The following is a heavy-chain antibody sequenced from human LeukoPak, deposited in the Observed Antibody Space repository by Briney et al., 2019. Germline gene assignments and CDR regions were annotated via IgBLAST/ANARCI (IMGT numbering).Heavy chain of an antibody. CDR3: AKYNWNDGDFDY. CDR2: ISGSGGST. J-gene: IGHJ4*02. CDR1: GFTFSRYV. D-gene: IGHD1-20*01. V-gene: IGHV3-23*01. Sequence: GGSLRLPCAASGFTFSRYVMSWVRQAPGKGLEWVSSISGSGGSTYYADSVKGRFTISRDNSKNTLYVQMNSLRAEDTAVYYCAKYNWNDGDFDYWGQGTLVTVSS.